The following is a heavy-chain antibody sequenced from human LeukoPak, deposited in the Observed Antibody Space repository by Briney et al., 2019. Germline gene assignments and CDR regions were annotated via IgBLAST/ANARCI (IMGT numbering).Heavy chain of an antibody. D-gene: IGHD5-24*01. V-gene: IGHV4-59*01. J-gene: IGHJ4*02. CDR1: GGSISSYY. CDR2: IYYSGST. CDR3: ARDEGRDGYNSY. Sequence: SETLSLTCTVSGGSISSYYWSWIRQPPGKGLEWIGYIYYSGSTNYNPSLKSRVTISVDTSKNQLSLKLSSVTAADTAVYYCARDEGRDGYNSYWGQGTLVTVSS.